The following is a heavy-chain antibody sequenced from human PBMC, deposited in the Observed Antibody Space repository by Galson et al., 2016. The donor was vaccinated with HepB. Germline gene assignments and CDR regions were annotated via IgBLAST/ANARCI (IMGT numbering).Heavy chain of an antibody. CDR2: ISYDENNK. D-gene: IGHD3-22*01. V-gene: IGHV3-30*03. Sequence: SLRLSCATSGFTFSNYGMNWVRQAPGKGLEWVAIISYDENNKYYEDSVKGRFTISRDNSRKTLYLQMNSLRDEDTAVYYCARDVGTYYSDTGGYKDAFDIWGQGTTVTVSS. CDR3: ARDVGTYYSDTGGYKDAFDI. J-gene: IGHJ3*02. CDR1: GFTFSNYG.